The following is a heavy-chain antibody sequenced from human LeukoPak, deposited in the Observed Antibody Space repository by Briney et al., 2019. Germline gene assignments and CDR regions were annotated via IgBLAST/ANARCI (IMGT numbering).Heavy chain of an antibody. Sequence: GESLKISCRGSGYTFSGYWIAWVRRMPGKGLGWMGIIFPDDSDTTYSPSFQGQVTMSADKSISTAYLQWSSLKASDTAMYYCARQNRYCSSTNCYGDLDYWGQGSLVTVSS. CDR1: GYTFSGYW. D-gene: IGHD2-2*01. V-gene: IGHV5-51*01. J-gene: IGHJ4*02. CDR2: IFPDDSDT. CDR3: ARQNRYCSSTNCYGDLDY.